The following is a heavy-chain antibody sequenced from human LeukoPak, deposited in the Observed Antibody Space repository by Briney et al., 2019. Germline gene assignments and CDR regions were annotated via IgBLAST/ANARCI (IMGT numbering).Heavy chain of an antibody. CDR1: AGSLNPYY. CDR2: IYARATT. Sequence: PSETLSLSCTVSAGSLNPYYWSWIRQSAEKGLEWIGRIYARATTKYNASLKSRVTMSVDMSKNQFPLNLASVTAADTAVYYCARDQGDTYGHNHYFDFWGQVILVTVSS. CDR3: ARDQGDTYGHNHYFDF. D-gene: IGHD5-18*01. J-gene: IGHJ4*02. V-gene: IGHV4-4*07.